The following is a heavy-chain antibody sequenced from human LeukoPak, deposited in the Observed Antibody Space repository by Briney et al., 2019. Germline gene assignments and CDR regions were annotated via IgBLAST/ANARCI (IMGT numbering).Heavy chain of an antibody. CDR2: INPNSGGT. CDR1: GYTFTDYY. CDR3: ARSYSGFGYALHDY. J-gene: IGHJ4*02. D-gene: IGHD1-26*01. Sequence: ASVKVSCKASGYTFTDYYMHWVRQAPGQGLKWMGWINPNSGGTNYAQKFQGRVTMTRDTSISTAYMELSSLRSDDTAMYYCARSYSGFGYALHDYWGQGTLVTVSS. V-gene: IGHV1-2*02.